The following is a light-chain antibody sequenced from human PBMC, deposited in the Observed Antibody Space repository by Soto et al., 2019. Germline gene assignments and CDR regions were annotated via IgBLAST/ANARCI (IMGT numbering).Light chain of an antibody. CDR1: SSDVGGYNY. CDR3: TSYTSSGIRV. J-gene: IGLJ2*01. CDR2: SVS. V-gene: IGLV2-14*01. Sequence: QSVLTQPASVSGSPGQSITISCTGTSSDVGGYNYVSWYQQHPGKAPKLMINSVSNRPSGVSNRFSGSKSGNTASLTISGIKAEYEAAYYCTSYTSSGIRVFGGGTKLTVL.